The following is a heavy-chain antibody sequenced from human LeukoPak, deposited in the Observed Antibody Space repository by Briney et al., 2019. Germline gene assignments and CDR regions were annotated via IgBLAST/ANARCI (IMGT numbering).Heavy chain of an antibody. CDR3: ARARQGAFDY. Sequence: SSETLSLTCTVSGYSISSGYYWGWIRQPPGKGLEWIGSIYHSGSTYYNPSLKSRVTISVDTSKNQFSLKLSSVTAADTAVYYCARARQGAFDYWGQGTLVTVSS. CDR2: IYHSGST. CDR1: GYSISSGYY. J-gene: IGHJ4*02. V-gene: IGHV4-38-2*02.